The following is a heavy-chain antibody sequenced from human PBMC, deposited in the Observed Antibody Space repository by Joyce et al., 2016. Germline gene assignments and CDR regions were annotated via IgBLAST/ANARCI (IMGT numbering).Heavy chain of an antibody. V-gene: IGHV3-7*03. J-gene: IGHJ4*02. D-gene: IGHD6-13*01. CDR3: ASSTVAAGGTRSFDY. CDR1: GFTFFNYW. CDR2: INKDGTEK. Sequence: EVELVESGGGLVQPGGSLRLSCTASGFTFFNYWMNWFRQAPGKGLEWVANINKDGTEKYSVDSVQGRFTIARDNARNSLFLQMSSLRGEDTAIYYCASSTVAAGGTRSFDYWGQGILVTVSS.